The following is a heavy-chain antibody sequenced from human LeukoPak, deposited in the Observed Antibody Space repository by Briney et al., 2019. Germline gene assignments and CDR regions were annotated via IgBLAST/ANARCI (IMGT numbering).Heavy chain of an antibody. Sequence: GGTLRLSCAASGFTFTHYGMNWVRQAPGKGLEWVAFLRYDGSNKYYADSVKGRFTISRDNSKNTLYLQMNSLRAEDTAVYYCAKGYDILTGYYAFDIWGQGTMVTVSS. CDR1: GFTFTHYG. CDR3: AKGYDILTGYYAFDI. V-gene: IGHV3-30*02. D-gene: IGHD3-9*01. J-gene: IGHJ3*02. CDR2: LRYDGSNK.